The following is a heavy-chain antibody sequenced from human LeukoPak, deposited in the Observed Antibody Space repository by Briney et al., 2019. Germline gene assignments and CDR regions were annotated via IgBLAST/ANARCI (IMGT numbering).Heavy chain of an antibody. CDR3: AKDLTGYSSGWATFDY. D-gene: IGHD6-19*01. J-gene: IGHJ4*02. Sequence: PGGSLRLSCAASGFSFGSYWMHWVRQAPGKGLVWVSRINTDGGSTTYADSVKGRFTISSDNAKNTLYLQMNSLRAEDTAVYYCAKDLTGYSSGWATFDYWGQGTLVTVSS. CDR2: INTDGGST. V-gene: IGHV3-74*01. CDR1: GFSFGSYW.